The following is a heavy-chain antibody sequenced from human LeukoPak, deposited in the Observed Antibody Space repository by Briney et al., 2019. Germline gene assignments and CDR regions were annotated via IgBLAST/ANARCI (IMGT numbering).Heavy chain of an antibody. J-gene: IGHJ5*02. CDR1: GASLSASGRS. Sequence: SETLSLTCTVSGASLSASGRSWGWVRQPPGKGLEWIASIYHSGTTYYSPSLESRVTVSVDTSKNQFSLKLSSVTATDTAVYYCLSGRDNAFDPWGQGILVTVSP. CDR2: IYHSGTT. CDR3: LSGRDNAFDP. V-gene: IGHV4-39*01. D-gene: IGHD2-8*02.